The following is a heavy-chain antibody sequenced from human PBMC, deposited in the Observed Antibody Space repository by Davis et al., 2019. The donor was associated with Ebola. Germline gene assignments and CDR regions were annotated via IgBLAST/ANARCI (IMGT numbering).Heavy chain of an antibody. CDR2: IRSKANSYAT. CDR1: GFTFSGSA. J-gene: IGHJ4*02. D-gene: IGHD3-3*01. CDR3: TSFVETDY. Sequence: GESLKISCAASGFTFSGSAMHWVRQASGKGLEWVGRIRSKANSYATAYAASVKGRFTISRDDSKNTAYLQMNSLKTEDTAVYYWTSFVETDYWGQGTLVTVSS. V-gene: IGHV3-73*01.